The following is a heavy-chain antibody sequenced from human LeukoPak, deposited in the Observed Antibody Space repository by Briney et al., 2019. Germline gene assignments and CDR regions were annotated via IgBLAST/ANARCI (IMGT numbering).Heavy chain of an antibody. CDR2: ISAYNGNT. Sequence: ASVKVSCKASGYTFTSYAMNWVRQAPGQGLEWMGWISAYNGNTNYAQKLQGRVTMTTDTSTSTAYMELRSLRSDDTAVYYCAREGVRVVPAAKPLDYWGQGTLVTVSS. J-gene: IGHJ4*02. CDR1: GYTFTSYA. D-gene: IGHD2-2*01. CDR3: AREGVRVVPAAKPLDY. V-gene: IGHV1-18*01.